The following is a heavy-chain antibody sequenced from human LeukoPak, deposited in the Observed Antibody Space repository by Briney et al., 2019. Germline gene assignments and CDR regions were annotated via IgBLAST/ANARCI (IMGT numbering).Heavy chain of an antibody. J-gene: IGHJ4*02. V-gene: IGHV3-48*03. CDR2: ISSSGSTI. CDR3: ATEGPYCSSTSCPD. CDR1: GFTFSSYE. Sequence: PGGSLRLSCAASGFTFSSYEMNWVRQAPGKGLEWVSYISSSGSTIYYADSVKGRFTISRDNAKNSLYLQMHSLRAEDTAVNYFATEGPYCSSTSCPDWGQGTLVTVSS. D-gene: IGHD2-2*01.